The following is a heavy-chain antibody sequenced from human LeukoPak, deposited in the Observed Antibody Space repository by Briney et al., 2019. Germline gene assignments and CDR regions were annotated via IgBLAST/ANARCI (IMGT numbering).Heavy chain of an antibody. D-gene: IGHD3-22*01. J-gene: IGHJ4*02. CDR2: ISGSGGST. CDR3: AKSTYYYDSSGNLDY. Sequence: GRSLRLSCAASGFTFSSYAMSWVRQAPGKGLEWVSAISGSGGSTYYADSVKGRFTISRDNSKNTLYLQMNSLRAEDTAVYYCAKSTYYYDSSGNLDYWGQGTLVTVSS. V-gene: IGHV3-23*01. CDR1: GFTFSSYA.